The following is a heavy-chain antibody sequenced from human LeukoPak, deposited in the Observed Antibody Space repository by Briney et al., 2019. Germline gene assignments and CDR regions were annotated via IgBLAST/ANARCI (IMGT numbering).Heavy chain of an antibody. CDR3: ARIAPSYYYDSSAPLDY. V-gene: IGHV2-70*04. J-gene: IGHJ4*02. CDR2: IDWDDDK. Sequence: SGPTLVKPTQTLTLTCTFSGFSLNTTGMRMGRIRQPSGKALEWLARIDWDDDKFYSTSLKPRLTISKDSSRNQVVLTMTNMDPVDTATYYCARIAPSYYYDSSAPLDYWGQGTLVTVSS. D-gene: IGHD3-22*01. CDR1: GFSLNTTGMR.